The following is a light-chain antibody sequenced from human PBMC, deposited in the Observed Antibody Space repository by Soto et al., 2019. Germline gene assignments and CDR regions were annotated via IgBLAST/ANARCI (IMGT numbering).Light chain of an antibody. Sequence: IQITQSPSTLSASVGDRVTITCRASQSISSYLNWYQQKPGKAPKLLIYAASSLQSGVPSRFSGSGSGTDFTLTISSLQPEDFATYYCQQSYSTPRTVGQGTKVDIK. V-gene: IGKV1-39*01. CDR3: QQSYSTPRT. J-gene: IGKJ1*01. CDR2: AAS. CDR1: QSISSY.